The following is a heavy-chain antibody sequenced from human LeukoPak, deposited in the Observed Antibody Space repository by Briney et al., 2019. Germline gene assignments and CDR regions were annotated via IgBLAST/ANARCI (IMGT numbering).Heavy chain of an antibody. Sequence: ASVKVSCKASGYTFTGYYMHWVRQAPGQGLEWMGWINPNSGGTNYAQKCQGRVTMTRDTSISTAYMELSRLRSDDTGVYYCARVVVVPAATDNWFDPWGQGTLVTVSS. J-gene: IGHJ5*02. CDR2: INPNSGGT. D-gene: IGHD2-2*01. CDR1: GYTFTGYY. V-gene: IGHV1-2*02. CDR3: ARVVVVPAATDNWFDP.